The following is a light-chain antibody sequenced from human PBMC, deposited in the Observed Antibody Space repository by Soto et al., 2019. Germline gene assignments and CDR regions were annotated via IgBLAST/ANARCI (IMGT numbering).Light chain of an antibody. CDR3: QQYNSWPRT. CDR1: QSVSTN. J-gene: IGKJ1*01. Sequence: IVMTQSPDTLPVSPGERATLSCRASQSVSTNLAWYQHKPGQAPRLLIYGASTGATGIPARFSGSGSGTEFTLTISSLQSEDFAVYYCQQYNSWPRTFGQGTKVEIK. CDR2: GAS. V-gene: IGKV3-15*01.